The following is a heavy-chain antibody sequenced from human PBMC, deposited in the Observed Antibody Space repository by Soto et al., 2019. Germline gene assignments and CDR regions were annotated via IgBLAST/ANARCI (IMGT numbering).Heavy chain of an antibody. D-gene: IGHD3-10*01. Sequence: PGGSLRLSCAGSGFTYMCFGMNWVRQAPGKGLEWVAHISNDGSNEYYVDSVKGRFTISRDNSKNTLYLKMDSLRAEDTAVYYCAKGEVRGIIPSYFDYWGLGTLVTVSS. CDR1: GFTYMCFG. J-gene: IGHJ4*02. CDR2: ISNDGSNE. CDR3: AKGEVRGIIPSYFDY. V-gene: IGHV3-30*18.